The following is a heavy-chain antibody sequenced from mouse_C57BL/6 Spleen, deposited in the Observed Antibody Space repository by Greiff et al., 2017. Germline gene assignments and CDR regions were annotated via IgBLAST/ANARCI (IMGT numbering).Heavy chain of an antibody. Sequence: VQLQQSGPGLVQPSQSLSITCTVSGFSLTSYGVHWVRQSPGKGLEWLGVIWRGGSTDYNAAFISRLSISKDNSKSQVFFKMNSLQADDTAIYYCATDGYPYAMDYWGQGTSVTVSS. J-gene: IGHJ4*01. CDR1: GFSLTSYG. CDR3: ATDGYPYAMDY. V-gene: IGHV2-2*01. D-gene: IGHD2-3*01. CDR2: IWRGGST.